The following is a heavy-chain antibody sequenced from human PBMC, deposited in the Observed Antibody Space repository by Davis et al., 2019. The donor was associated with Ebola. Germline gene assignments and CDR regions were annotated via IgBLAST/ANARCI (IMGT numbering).Heavy chain of an antibody. Sequence: SMKISCAASGFTFDDYAMHWVRQAPGKGLEWVSGISWNSGSIGYADSVKGRFTISRDNAKNSLYLQMNSLRAEDTALYYCAKDRGGGGYSGYDWGLIDYWGQGTLVTVSS. V-gene: IGHV3-9*01. CDR3: AKDRGGGGYSGYDWGLIDY. CDR2: ISWNSGSI. D-gene: IGHD5-12*01. CDR1: GFTFDDYA. J-gene: IGHJ4*02.